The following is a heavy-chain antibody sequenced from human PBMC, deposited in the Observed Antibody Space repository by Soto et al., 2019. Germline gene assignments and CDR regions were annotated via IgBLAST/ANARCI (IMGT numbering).Heavy chain of an antibody. CDR2: ISATGTYT. CDR1: GFTFSTCS. CDR3: TTEYKSGQDVNH. D-gene: IGHD6-6*01. V-gene: IGHV3-21*01. Sequence: EVQLVESGGGLVEPGGSLRLSCATSGFTFSTCSMNWVRQAPGKGLEWVSSISATGTYTFYADSLKGRFTISRDNARNTLFLQMNSLRVEDTALYYCTTEYKSGQDVNHWGQGALVTVSS. J-gene: IGHJ5*02.